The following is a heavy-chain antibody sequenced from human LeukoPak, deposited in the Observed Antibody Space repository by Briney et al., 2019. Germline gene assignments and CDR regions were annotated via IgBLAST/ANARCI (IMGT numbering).Heavy chain of an antibody. CDR3: AGGGGPVPAALTNWFDP. D-gene: IGHD2-2*01. Sequence: GGSLRLSCAASGFTFSSYAMSWVHQAPGKGLEWVSAISGSGGSTYYADSVKGRFTISRDNSKNTLYLQMNSLRAEDTAVYYCAGGGGPVPAALTNWFDPWGQGTLVTVSS. CDR1: GFTFSSYA. CDR2: ISGSGGST. J-gene: IGHJ5*02. V-gene: IGHV3-23*01.